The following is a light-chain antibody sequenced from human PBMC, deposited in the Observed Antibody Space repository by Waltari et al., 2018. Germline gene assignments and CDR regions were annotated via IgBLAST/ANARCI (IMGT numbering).Light chain of an antibody. CDR1: QSISSW. V-gene: IGKV1-5*03. CDR2: MAS. J-gene: IGKJ2*01. Sequence: DIQMTQSPSTLPASVGARVTITCRAIQSISSWLAWYQQKPGKAPKVLIYMASNLEGGVPSRFSGSGSGTEFTLTISSLQPDDVATYYCQQYSSFSYTFGQGTKLEIK. CDR3: QQYSSFSYT.